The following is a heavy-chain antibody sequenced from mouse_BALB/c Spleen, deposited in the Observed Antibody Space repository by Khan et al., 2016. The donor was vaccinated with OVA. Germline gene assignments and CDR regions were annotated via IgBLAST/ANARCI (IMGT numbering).Heavy chain of an antibody. V-gene: IGHV5-6*01. CDR3: ARLAYYYDSEGFAY. D-gene: IGHD1-1*01. Sequence: EVELVESGGDLVEPGGSLKLSCAASGFTFSTYGMSWVRQTPDKRLEWVATISTGGHYTYYPDSVRGRFTISRDNAKNTLYLQMTSLKSEDTAMVYCARLAYYYDSEGFAYWGQGTLATVSA. CDR2: ISTGGHYT. J-gene: IGHJ3*01. CDR1: GFTFSTYG.